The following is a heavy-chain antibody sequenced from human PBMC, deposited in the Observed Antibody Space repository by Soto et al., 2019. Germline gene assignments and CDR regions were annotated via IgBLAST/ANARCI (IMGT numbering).Heavy chain of an antibody. CDR3: ARDYLCSSENLAYYHRGLAV. CDR1: GGSVGSGDYY. CDR2: LCNAGSP. Sequence: SETLSLTCSVSGGSVGSGDYYWNWIRQAPGKGLEWIGYLCNAGSPNYNPSLRSRVTISGDTSQNQFSLKMNSVTAADTAVYYCARDYLCSSENLAYYHRGLAVWGPGTTLTVS. J-gene: IGHJ6*02. V-gene: IGHV4-61*08. D-gene: IGHD3-16*01.